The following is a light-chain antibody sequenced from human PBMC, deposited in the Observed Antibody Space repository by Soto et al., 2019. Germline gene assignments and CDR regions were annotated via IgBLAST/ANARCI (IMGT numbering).Light chain of an antibody. J-gene: IGKJ1*01. Sequence: DIPMTQSPSSLSASVGDRVIITCRASQGINSYLNWFQQKPGKAPKLLIYATSSLHSGVPSRFSGSRSGTDFTLTISSLQPEDFATYYCQQSYNTPRTFGQGTKVEIK. CDR3: QQSYNTPRT. CDR1: QGINSY. CDR2: ATS. V-gene: IGKV1-39*01.